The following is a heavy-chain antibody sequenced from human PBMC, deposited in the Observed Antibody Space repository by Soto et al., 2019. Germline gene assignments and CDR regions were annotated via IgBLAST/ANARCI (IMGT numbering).Heavy chain of an antibody. CDR2: ISYDGSDK. V-gene: IGHV3-30*03. D-gene: IGHD3-10*01. Sequence: QVQLVESGGGVVQPGRSLRLSCAASGFPFTSYGMHWVREGPYKGLEWVAIISYDGSDKYYADSVKGRFTISRDNSKNTLYLQMNSLRPEDTELYYCVGGQYYLDYRGQGPLVIVSS. CDR1: GFPFTSYG. J-gene: IGHJ4*02. CDR3: VGGQYYLDY.